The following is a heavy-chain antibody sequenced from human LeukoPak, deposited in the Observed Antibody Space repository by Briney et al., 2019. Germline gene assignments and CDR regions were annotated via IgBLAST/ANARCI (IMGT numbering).Heavy chain of an antibody. CDR3: ARGGLRYSLSSWFDP. CDR1: GYSISSGYY. Sequence: PSETLSLTCAVSGYSISSGYYWGWIRQPPGKGLEWIGSIYFSGSTYYNPSLKSRVTISVDTSKNQFSLKLSSVTAADTAVYYCARGGLRYSLSSWFDPCGPGTLVTVSS. CDR2: IYFSGST. J-gene: IGHJ5*02. D-gene: IGHD4-17*01. V-gene: IGHV4-38-2*01.